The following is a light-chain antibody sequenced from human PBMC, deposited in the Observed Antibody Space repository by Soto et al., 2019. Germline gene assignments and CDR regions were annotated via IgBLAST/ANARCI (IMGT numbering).Light chain of an antibody. CDR2: EDN. V-gene: IGLV6-57*04. J-gene: IGLJ2*01. Sequence: LTQPHSVSESPGKTVTISCTRSSGSIASNYVQWYQQRPGSAPTTVIYEDNQRPSGVHDRFSGSIDSSSNSASLTISGLKTEDEADYYCQSYDSSNPVVFGGGTQLTVL. CDR1: SGSIASNY. CDR3: QSYDSSNPVV.